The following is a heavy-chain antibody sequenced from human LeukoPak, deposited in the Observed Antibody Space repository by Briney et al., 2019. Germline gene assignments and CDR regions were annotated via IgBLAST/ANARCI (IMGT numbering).Heavy chain of an antibody. CDR3: ARVLFNSGYDS. J-gene: IGHJ5*01. CDR2: INPNSGET. V-gene: IGHV1-2*02. CDR1: GSTFTGAY. Sequence: GASVKVSCKASGSTFTGAYMHWVRQAPGQGLEWMGWINPNSGETRYEQKFQGRVTMTRDTSIDTAHMELGSLTPDDTAVYYCARVLFNSGYDSWGQGTLVTVSS. D-gene: IGHD3-9*01.